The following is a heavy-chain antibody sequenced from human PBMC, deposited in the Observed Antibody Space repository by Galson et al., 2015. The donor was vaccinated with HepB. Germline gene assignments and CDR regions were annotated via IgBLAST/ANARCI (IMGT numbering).Heavy chain of an antibody. Sequence: SLRLSCAASGFSFNSYAMHWVRQPPGKGLEWVAHILYDGETKYYGDSVRGRFTISRDNSMLYLQMNSLRSEDTAVYFCAKDDSRTYMDVWGRGTTVIVSS. CDR1: GFSFNSYA. J-gene: IGHJ6*03. CDR3: AKDDSRTYMDV. V-gene: IGHV3-30*18. CDR2: ILYDGETK.